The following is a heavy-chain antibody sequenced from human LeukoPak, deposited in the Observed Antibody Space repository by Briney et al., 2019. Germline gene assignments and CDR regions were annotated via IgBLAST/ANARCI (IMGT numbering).Heavy chain of an antibody. D-gene: IGHD6-25*01. CDR3: ARDRSGYGTY. CDR2: ISSSSSYT. V-gene: IGHV3-21*01. CDR1: GFTFSSYS. J-gene: IGHJ4*02. Sequence: GGSLRLSCAASGFTFSSYSMNWVRQAPGKGLEWVSSISSSSSYTYYADSVKGRFTISRDNAKNSLYLQMNSLRAEDTAVYYCARDRSGYGTYWGQGTLVTVSS.